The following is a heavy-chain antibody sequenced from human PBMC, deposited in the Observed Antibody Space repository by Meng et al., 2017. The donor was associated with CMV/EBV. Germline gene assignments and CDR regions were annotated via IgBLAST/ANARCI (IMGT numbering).Heavy chain of an antibody. V-gene: IGHV1-69*05. CDR3: ARGYSYGYSDYFDY. J-gene: IGHJ4*02. D-gene: IGHD5-18*01. CDR1: GGTFSSYA. Sequence: SVNVSCKASGGTFSSYAISWVRQAPGQGLEWMGEIIPIFGTANYAQKFQGRVTITTDESTSTAYMELSSLRSEDTAVYYCARGYSYGYSDYFDYWGQGTLVTVSS. CDR2: IIPIFGTA.